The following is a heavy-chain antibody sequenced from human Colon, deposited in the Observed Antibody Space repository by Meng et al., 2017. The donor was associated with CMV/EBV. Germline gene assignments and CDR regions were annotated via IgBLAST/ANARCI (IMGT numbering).Heavy chain of an antibody. CDR1: SYSISSDF. CDR2: ISYDGSNK. D-gene: IGHD2-2*01. J-gene: IGHJ4*02. Sequence: LSLSCSVSSYSISSDFYWGWIRQPPGKGLEWVAVISYDGSNKYYADSVKGRFTISRDNSKNTLYLQMNSLRAEDTAVYYCARDDCSSTSCYFDYWGQGTLVTISS. V-gene: IGHV3-30*04. CDR3: ARDDCSSTSCYFDY.